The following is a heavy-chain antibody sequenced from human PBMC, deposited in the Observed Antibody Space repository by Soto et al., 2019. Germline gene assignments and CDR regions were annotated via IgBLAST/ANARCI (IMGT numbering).Heavy chain of an antibody. D-gene: IGHD2-15*01. Sequence: GGSLRLSCAGSGFTFSSYAMIWVRQAPGKGLEWVSAMSGSGGTTYYAHSVKGRFTNSRDNSKNPLYLQMNSLRAEDTAVYYSAKDLSGSQYEVQPGYAMDVRGQGPTGTLSS. CDR1: GFTFSSYA. CDR2: MSGSGGTT. V-gene: IGHV3-23*01. CDR3: AKDLSGSQYEVQPGYAMDV. J-gene: IGHJ6*02.